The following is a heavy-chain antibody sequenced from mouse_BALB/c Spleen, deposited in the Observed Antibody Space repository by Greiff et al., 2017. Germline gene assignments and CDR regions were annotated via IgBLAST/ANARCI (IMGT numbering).Heavy chain of an antibody. Sequence: EVQLQESGGGLVKPGGSLKLSCAASGFTFSSYAMSWVRQSPEKRLEWVAEISSGGSYTYYPDTVTGRFTISRDNAKNTLYLEMSSLRSEDTAMYYCARPGTVAWFAYWGQGTLVTVSA. D-gene: IGHD4-1*01. J-gene: IGHJ3*01. V-gene: IGHV5-9-4*01. CDR1: GFTFSSYA. CDR2: ISSGGSYT. CDR3: ARPGTVAWFAY.